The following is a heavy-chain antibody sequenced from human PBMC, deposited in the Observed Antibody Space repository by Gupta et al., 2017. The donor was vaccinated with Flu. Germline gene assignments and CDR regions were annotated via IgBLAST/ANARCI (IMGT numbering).Heavy chain of an antibody. J-gene: IGHJ4*02. Sequence: VGQAPGKGLEWVGNIKPDGSDAYYADSVKGRFTISRDNAENSLFLQMTSLRADDTAVYYGGRAGHSGHYFNDYWGQGTLVPVSS. CDR2: IKPDGSDA. V-gene: IGHV3-7*03. D-gene: IGHD1-26*01. CDR3: GRAGHSGHYFNDY.